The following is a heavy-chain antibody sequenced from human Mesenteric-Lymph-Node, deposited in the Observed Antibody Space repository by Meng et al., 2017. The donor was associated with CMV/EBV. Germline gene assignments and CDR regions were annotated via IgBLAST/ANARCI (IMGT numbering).Heavy chain of an antibody. Sequence: YTFTGYYMHWVRQAPGQGLEWMGRINPNSGGTNYAQKFQGRVTMTRDTSISTAYMELSRLRSDDTAVYYCARDRDYYGSGSYSLIDHWGQGTLVTVSS. D-gene: IGHD3-10*01. CDR3: ARDRDYYGSGSYSLIDH. CDR1: YTFTGYY. J-gene: IGHJ4*02. V-gene: IGHV1-2*06. CDR2: INPNSGGT.